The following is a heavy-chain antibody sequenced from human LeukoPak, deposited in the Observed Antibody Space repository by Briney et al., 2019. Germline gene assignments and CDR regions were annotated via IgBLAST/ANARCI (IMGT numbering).Heavy chain of an antibody. CDR1: GFPFSSYW. J-gene: IGHJ3*01. CDR3: AREDYYGSGNYVAWGGAFDV. V-gene: IGHV3-7*01. CDR2: IKQDGDEK. Sequence: PGGSLRLSCAASGFPFSSYWMTSVRQAPGKGLEWVANIKQDGDEKYYVDSVKGRFTISRDNAKNSLYLQMNSLRAEDTAVYYCAREDYYGSGNYVAWGGAFDVWGQGTTVTVSS. D-gene: IGHD3-10*01.